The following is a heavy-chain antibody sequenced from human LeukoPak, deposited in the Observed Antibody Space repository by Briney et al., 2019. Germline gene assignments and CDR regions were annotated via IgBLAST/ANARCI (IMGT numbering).Heavy chain of an antibody. V-gene: IGHV1-2*02. Sequence: GASVKVSCKASGYTFTGYYMHWVRQAPGQGLEWMGWINPNSGGTNYAQKFQGRVTMTRDTSISTAYMELSRLRSDGTAVYYCASPLTYYYDSSGYRDDAFDIWGQGTMVTVSS. D-gene: IGHD3-22*01. CDR2: INPNSGGT. CDR3: ASPLTYYYDSSGYRDDAFDI. CDR1: GYTFTGYY. J-gene: IGHJ3*02.